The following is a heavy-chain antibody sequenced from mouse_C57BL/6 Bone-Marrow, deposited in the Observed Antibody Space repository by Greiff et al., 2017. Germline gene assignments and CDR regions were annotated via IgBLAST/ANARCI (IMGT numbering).Heavy chain of an antibody. D-gene: IGHD2-10*01. V-gene: IGHV1-26*01. Sequence: VQLQQSGPELVKPGASVKISCKASGYTFTDYYMNWVKQSHGKSLEWIGDINPNNGGTSYNQKFKGKATLTADKSSSTAYMELRSLTSEDSAVYFCARPSYSYYYAMDYWGQGTSVTVSS. CDR3: ARPSYSYYYAMDY. CDR1: GYTFTDYY. J-gene: IGHJ4*01. CDR2: INPNNGGT.